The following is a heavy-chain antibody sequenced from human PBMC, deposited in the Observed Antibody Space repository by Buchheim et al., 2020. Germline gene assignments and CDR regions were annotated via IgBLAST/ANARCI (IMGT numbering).Heavy chain of an antibody. D-gene: IGHD6-13*01. V-gene: IGHV3-7*01. Sequence: EVQLVESGGGLVQLGGSLRLSCAASGFTFSSYWMSWVRQAPGKGLEWVANIKQDGSEKYYVDSVKGRFTISRDNAKNSLYLQMNSLRAEDTAVYYCARDQYSSSWYGGYYYYYMDVWGKGTT. CDR1: GFTFSSYW. J-gene: IGHJ6*03. CDR3: ARDQYSSSWYGGYYYYYMDV. CDR2: IKQDGSEK.